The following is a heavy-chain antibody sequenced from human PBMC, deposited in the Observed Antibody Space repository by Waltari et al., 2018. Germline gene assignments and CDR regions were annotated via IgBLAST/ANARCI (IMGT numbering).Heavy chain of an antibody. V-gene: IGHV3-43D*04. J-gene: IGHJ6*02. Sequence: EVQLVESGGVVVQPGGSLRLSCAASGFTFDDYAMPWVRQAPGKGLEWVSLISWDGGSTYYADSVKGRFTISRDNSKNSLYLQMNSLRAEDTALYYCATSHYYGMDVWGQGTTVTVSS. CDR1: GFTFDDYA. CDR2: ISWDGGST. CDR3: ATSHYYGMDV.